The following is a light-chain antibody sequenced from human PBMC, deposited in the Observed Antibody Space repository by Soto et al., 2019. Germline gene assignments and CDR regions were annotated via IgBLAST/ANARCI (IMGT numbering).Light chain of an antibody. Sequence: DIQMIQSPSTLSASVGDRVTITCRASQSISSWLAWYQQKPGKDPKLLIYKASSLESGVPSRFRGSGSGTEFTLTISSLQPDDFATYYCKQYNSYSWTFGQGTKVEIK. V-gene: IGKV1-5*03. CDR3: KQYNSYSWT. CDR2: KAS. CDR1: QSISSW. J-gene: IGKJ1*01.